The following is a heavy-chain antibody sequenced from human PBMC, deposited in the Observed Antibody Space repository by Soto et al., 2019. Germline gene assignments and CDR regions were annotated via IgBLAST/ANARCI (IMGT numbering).Heavy chain of an antibody. CDR2: TSFDEVNK. CDR3: VRGTGSSGYAQRWFDP. V-gene: IGHV3-30-3*01. Sequence: QVQLVESGGGVVQPGRSLRLSCAASGFTFSTFAMHWARQAPGKGLEWVAVTSFDEVNKYYAESVKGRFTISRDNSRDTLYLQRDSLRVEDTAVYYCVRGTGSSGYAQRWFDPWGQGILVTVSS. J-gene: IGHJ5*02. CDR1: GFTFSTFA. D-gene: IGHD3-22*01.